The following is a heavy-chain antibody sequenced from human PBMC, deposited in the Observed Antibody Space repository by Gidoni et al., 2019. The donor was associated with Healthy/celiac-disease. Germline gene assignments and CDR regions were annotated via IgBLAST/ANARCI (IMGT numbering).Heavy chain of an antibody. D-gene: IGHD3-3*01. CDR2: ISSSGSTI. Sequence: VSSISSSGSTIYYADTVKGRFTIPRDNAKNSLYLQMNSLRAEDTAVNYCARAVHHALVFGVVIRWDYFDYWGQGTLVTVSS. J-gene: IGHJ4*02. V-gene: IGHV3-11*01. CDR3: ARAVHHALVFGVVIRWDYFDY.